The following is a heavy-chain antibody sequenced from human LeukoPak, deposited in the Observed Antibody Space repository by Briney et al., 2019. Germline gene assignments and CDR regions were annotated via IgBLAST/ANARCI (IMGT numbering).Heavy chain of an antibody. CDR3: ASGYTYANYYFDY. V-gene: IGHV3-30*19. CDR2: VSYDGTSK. D-gene: IGHD5-18*01. J-gene: IGHJ4*02. CDR1: GFTFSSYG. Sequence: PGRSLRLSCAASGFTFSSYGMHWVRQAPGKGLEWMAAVSYDGTSKNYADSVKGRFAISRDNSKNTLYLQMNSLRAEDTAVYYCASGYTYANYYFDYWGQGTLVTVSS.